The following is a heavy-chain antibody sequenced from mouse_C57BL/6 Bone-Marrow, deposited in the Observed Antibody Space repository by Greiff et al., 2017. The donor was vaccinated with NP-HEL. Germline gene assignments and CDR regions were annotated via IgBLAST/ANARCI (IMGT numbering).Heavy chain of an antibody. CDR2: IDPANGNT. Sequence: VQLKESVAELVRPGASVKLSCTASGFNIKNTYMHWVKQRPEQGLEWIGRIDPANGNTKYAPKFQGKATITADTSSNTAYLQLSSLTSEDTAIYYCAPYYYGSSPGWYFDVWGTGTTVTVSS. D-gene: IGHD1-1*01. V-gene: IGHV14-3*01. CDR1: GFNIKNTY. J-gene: IGHJ1*03. CDR3: APYYYGSSPGWYFDV.